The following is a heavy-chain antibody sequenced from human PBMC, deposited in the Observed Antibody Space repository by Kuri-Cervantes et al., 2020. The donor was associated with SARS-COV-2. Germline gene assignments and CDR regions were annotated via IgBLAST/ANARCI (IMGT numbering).Heavy chain of an antibody. D-gene: IGHD6-13*01. CDR2: INPSEGYT. J-gene: IGHJ5*02. V-gene: IGHV1-46*01. Sequence: ASVKVSCKASGYRFTSNYMHWVRQAPGQGLEWMGIINPSEGYTTYAQKLQGRVTMTRDTSTSTVYMELSSLTSDDTAVYYCARDQSSSWYNWFDPWGPGTLVTVSS. CDR3: ARDQSSSWYNWFDP. CDR1: GYRFTSNY.